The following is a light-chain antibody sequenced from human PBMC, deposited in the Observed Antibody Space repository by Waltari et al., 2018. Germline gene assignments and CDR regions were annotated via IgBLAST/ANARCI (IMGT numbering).Light chain of an antibody. J-gene: IGLJ2*01. CDR2: ATS. V-gene: IGLV7-46*01. CDR3: LISFGGAEEI. Sequence: QAVVTQEPSLTVSPGGTVPLTCASSTGPVTRGHYPYWFQQKPGQAPRTLIYATSNKHAWTPVRFSGSLLGGKAALTLSGAQPEDEADYYCLISFGGAEEIFGGGTKLTVL. CDR1: TGPVTRGHY.